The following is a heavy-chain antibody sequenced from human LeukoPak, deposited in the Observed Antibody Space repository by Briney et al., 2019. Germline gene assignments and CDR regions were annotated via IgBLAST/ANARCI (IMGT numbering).Heavy chain of an antibody. CDR1: GFTFRSYW. D-gene: IGHD3-22*01. V-gene: IGHV3-74*01. CDR3: ARLPTFYFDSSHYHYDY. Sequence: QSGGSLRLSCTASGFTFRSYWMHWVRQAPEKGLVWVSRINSDGSSTSYADSVKGRFTISRDKSKNTLYLQMNSLKVEDTAVYYCARLPTFYFDSSHYHYDYWGRGTQVTVSS. CDR2: INSDGSST. J-gene: IGHJ4*02.